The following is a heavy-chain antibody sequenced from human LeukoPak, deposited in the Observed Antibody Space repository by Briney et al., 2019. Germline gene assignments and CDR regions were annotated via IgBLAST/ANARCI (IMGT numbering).Heavy chain of an antibody. D-gene: IGHD3-10*01. CDR1: GGTFSSYA. V-gene: IGHV1-69*13. CDR3: ARVNYYGSGSYYNIPNWFDP. CDR2: IIPIFGTA. J-gene: IGHJ5*02. Sequence: SVKVSCKASGGTFSSYAISWVRQAPGQGLEWMGGIIPIFGTANYAQKFQGRVTITADESTSTAYMELSSLRSEDTAVYYCARVNYYGSGSYYNIPNWFDPWGQGTLVTVSS.